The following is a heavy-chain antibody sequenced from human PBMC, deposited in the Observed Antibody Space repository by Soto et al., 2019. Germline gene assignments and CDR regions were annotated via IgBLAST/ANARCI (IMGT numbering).Heavy chain of an antibody. D-gene: IGHD2-2*01. CDR1: GFTFSSYS. CDR2: ISSSSSYI. Sequence: GGSLRLSCAASGFTFSSYSMNWVRQAPGKGLEWVSSISSSSSYIYYADSVKGRFTISRDNAKNSLYLQMNSLRAEDTAVYYCARGSSDIVVVPAATMGWFDPWGQGTLVTVSS. V-gene: IGHV3-21*01. CDR3: ARGSSDIVVVPAATMGWFDP. J-gene: IGHJ5*02.